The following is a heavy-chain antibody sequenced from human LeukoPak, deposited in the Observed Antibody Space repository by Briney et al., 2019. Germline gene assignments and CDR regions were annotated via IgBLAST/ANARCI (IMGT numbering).Heavy chain of an antibody. Sequence: GGSLRLSCTASGFTFGDYAMSWVRQAPGKGLEWVGFIRSKAYGGTTEYAASVKGRFTISRDDSNSIAYLQMNSLKTEDTAVYYCTRDQSASNYDILTGYYSLYYYYGMDVWGQGTTVTVSS. J-gene: IGHJ6*02. V-gene: IGHV3-49*04. D-gene: IGHD3-9*01. CDR3: TRDQSASNYDILTGYYSLYYYYGMDV. CDR1: GFTFGDYA. CDR2: IRSKAYGGTT.